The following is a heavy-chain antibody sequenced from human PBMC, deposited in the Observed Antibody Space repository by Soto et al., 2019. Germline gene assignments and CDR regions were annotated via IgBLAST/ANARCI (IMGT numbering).Heavy chain of an antibody. J-gene: IGHJ5*02. CDR3: VRGGGGGLFDP. D-gene: IGHD2-15*01. CDR1: GFTFCDSY. V-gene: IGHV3-11*06. CDR2: ISPGSRYP. Sequence: GGSLRLSCAVSGFTFCDSYMSWIRQAPGKGLEWLSYISPGSRYPAYADSVKGRFTISRDNAKRSLYLQMMSLTAEDAAIYYCVRGGGGGLFDPWGQGTMVTVSS.